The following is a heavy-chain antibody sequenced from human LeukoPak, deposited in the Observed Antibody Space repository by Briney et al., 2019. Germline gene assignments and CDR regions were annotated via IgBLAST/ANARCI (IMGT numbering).Heavy chain of an antibody. CDR3: ASYPDYYDSSGYFDY. Sequence: SETLSLTCTVSGGSISSSSYYWGWLRQPPGKGLQWIGSIYYSGSTYYNPSLKSRVTISVDTSKNQFSLKLSFVTAADTAVYYCASYPDYYDSSGYFDYWGQGTLVTVSS. D-gene: IGHD3-22*01. J-gene: IGHJ4*02. CDR1: GGSISSSSYY. CDR2: IYYSGST. V-gene: IGHV4-39*01.